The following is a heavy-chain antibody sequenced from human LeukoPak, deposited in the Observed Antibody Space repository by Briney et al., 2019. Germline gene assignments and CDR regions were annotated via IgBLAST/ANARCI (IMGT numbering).Heavy chain of an antibody. D-gene: IGHD1-26*01. J-gene: IGHJ4*02. CDR3: AGTTGTYTVYYFDY. CDR2: ISYSGST. CDR1: GGSISSYY. V-gene: IGHV4-59*08. Sequence: SETLSLTCTVSGGSISSYYWIWIRQPPGKGLEWIGYISYSGSTDYNPSLKSRVSISVDTSKNQFSLKLSSVTAADTAVYYCAGTTGTYTVYYFDYWGQGTLVTVSS.